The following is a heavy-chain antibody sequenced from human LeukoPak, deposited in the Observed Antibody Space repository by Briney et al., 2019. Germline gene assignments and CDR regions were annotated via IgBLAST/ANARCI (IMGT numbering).Heavy chain of an antibody. CDR3: ARVLRGQYAFDI. V-gene: IGHV1-8*01. CDR1: GYTFTSYD. D-gene: IGHD3-16*01. J-gene: IGHJ3*02. CDR2: MNPNSGNT. Sequence: ASVKVSCKASGYTFTSYDINWVRQATGQGLAWMGWMNPNSGNTGYAQKFQGRVTMTRNTSISTAYMELSSLRSEDTAVYYCARVLRGQYAFDIWGQGTMVTVSS.